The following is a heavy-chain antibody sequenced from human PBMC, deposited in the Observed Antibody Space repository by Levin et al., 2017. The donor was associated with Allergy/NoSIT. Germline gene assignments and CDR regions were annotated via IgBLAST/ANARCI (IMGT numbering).Heavy chain of an antibody. CDR3: AKGGPRSAAGYYYYYVMDV. D-gene: IGHD6-13*01. V-gene: IGHV3-9*01. CDR2: ISWNSGRI. J-gene: IGHJ6*02. Sequence: GGSLRLSCATSGFTFDDYAMYWVRQAPGKGLEWVSGISWNSGRIGYADSVKGRFTISRDNAKNSLYLQMNSLRSEDTALYYCAKGGPRSAAGYYYYYVMDVWGQGTTVTVSS. CDR1: GFTFDDYA.